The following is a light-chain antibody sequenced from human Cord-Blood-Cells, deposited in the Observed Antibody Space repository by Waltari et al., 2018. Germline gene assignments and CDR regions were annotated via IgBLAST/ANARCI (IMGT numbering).Light chain of an antibody. J-gene: IGKJ1*01. Sequence: DIQMTQSPSSLSASVGDRVTITCQASQDISNYLNWYQQKPGKAPKLLIYDASNLETEVPSRFRGSGSGTDFTFTISSLQPEDIATYYCQQYDNLPWTFGQGTKVEIK. CDR2: DAS. CDR1: QDISNY. V-gene: IGKV1-33*01. CDR3: QQYDNLPWT.